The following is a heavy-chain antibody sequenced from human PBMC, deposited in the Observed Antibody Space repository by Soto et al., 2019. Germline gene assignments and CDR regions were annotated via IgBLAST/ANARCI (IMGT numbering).Heavy chain of an antibody. D-gene: IGHD3-3*01. Sequence: SETLSLTCSVSGGSMSKFYWSWLRRPPGKGLEWIGYIYNGGSTYYRPSLESRMHMSLDATRNHYSLRLTSVTAADTAVYFCARAPVGLDTISYFDYWGQGKLVTVSS. CDR1: GGSMSKFY. CDR2: IYNGGST. J-gene: IGHJ4*02. V-gene: IGHV4-59*04. CDR3: ARAPVGLDTISYFDY.